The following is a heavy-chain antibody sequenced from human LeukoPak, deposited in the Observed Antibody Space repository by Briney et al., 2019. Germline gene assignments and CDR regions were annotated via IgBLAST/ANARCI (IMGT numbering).Heavy chain of an antibody. V-gene: IGHV3-49*03. CDR1: GFTFGDYA. J-gene: IGHJ4*02. D-gene: IGHD2-15*01. CDR3: TRARPGVVVVAARGDY. Sequence: GGSLRLSCTASGFTFGDYAMSWFRQAPGKGLEWVGFIRNKAYSGTTEYAASVKGRFTISRDDSKSIAYLQMNSLKTEDTAVYYCTRARPGVVVVAARGDYWGQGTLVTVSS. CDR2: IRNKAYSGTT.